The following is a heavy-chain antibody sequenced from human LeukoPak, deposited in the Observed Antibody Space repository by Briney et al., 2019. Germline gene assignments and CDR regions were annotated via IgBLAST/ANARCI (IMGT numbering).Heavy chain of an antibody. CDR2: IYYSGST. CDR3: ARDQYSSSVYYFDY. CDR1: GGSISSGGYY. J-gene: IGHJ4*02. V-gene: IGHV4-31*03. Sequence: PSETLSLTCTVSGGSISSGGYYWSWIRQHPGKGLEWIGYIYYSGSTYYNPSLKSRVTMSVDTSKNQFSLKLSSVTAADTAVYYCARDQYSSSVYYFDYWGQGTLVTVSS. D-gene: IGHD6-13*01.